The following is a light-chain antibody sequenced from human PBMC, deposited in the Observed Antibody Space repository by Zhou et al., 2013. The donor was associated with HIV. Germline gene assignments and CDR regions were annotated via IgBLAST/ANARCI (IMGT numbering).Light chain of an antibody. V-gene: IGKV3-15*01. CDR1: QSVFSN. CDR2: GAS. Sequence: DIVMTQSPATLSVSPGERATLSCRASQSVFSNLAWYQQKPGQAPRLLIYGASTRATGIPARFSGSGSGTEFTLTISSLQSEDFAVYYCQQYNKWPPFTFGQGTKLEIK. CDR3: QQYNKWPPFT. J-gene: IGKJ2*01.